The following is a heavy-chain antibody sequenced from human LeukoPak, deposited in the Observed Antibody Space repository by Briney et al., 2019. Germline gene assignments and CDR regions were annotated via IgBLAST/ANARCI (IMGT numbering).Heavy chain of an antibody. CDR3: AREKDVAFDI. J-gene: IGHJ3*02. Sequence: PSETLSLTCTVSGGSISSYYWSWIRQPPGKGLEWIGYIYYSGSTNYNPSLKSRVTISVDTSKNQFSLKLSSVTAADTAVYYCAREKDVAFDIWGRGTMVSVSS. V-gene: IGHV4-59*01. CDR1: GGSISSYY. CDR2: IYYSGST.